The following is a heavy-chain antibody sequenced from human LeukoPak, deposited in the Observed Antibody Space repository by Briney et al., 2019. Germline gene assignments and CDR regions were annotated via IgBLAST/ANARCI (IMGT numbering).Heavy chain of an antibody. CDR2: ISYDESDK. CDR3: ARDFRYCDSTSCYEFDY. D-gene: IGHD2-2*01. Sequence: PGGSLRLSCAASGFTYSSYAMHWVRQAPGKGLEWVAVISYDESDKYYADSVKGRFTVSRDNSKNMLYLQMNSLRAEDTAVYHCARDFRYCDSTSCYEFDYWGQGTLVTVS. CDR1: GFTYSSYA. V-gene: IGHV3-30-3*01. J-gene: IGHJ4*02.